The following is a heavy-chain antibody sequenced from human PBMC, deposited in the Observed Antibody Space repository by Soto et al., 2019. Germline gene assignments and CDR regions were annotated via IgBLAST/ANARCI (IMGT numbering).Heavy chain of an antibody. J-gene: IGHJ6*03. Sequence: ASVKGSCKASGYTFTSYAMNWGRQAPGQGLEWMGWINTNTGNPTYSQGFTGRFVFSLDTSVSTAYLQISSLKAEDTAVYYCARDGTDCSSTSCYYYYYMDVWGKGTPVTVSS. CDR3: ARDGTDCSSTSCYYYYYMDV. CDR2: INTNTGNP. V-gene: IGHV7-4-1*02. CDR1: GYTFTSYA. D-gene: IGHD2-2*01.